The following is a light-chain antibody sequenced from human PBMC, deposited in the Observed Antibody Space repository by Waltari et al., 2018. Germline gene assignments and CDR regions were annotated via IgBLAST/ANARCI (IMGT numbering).Light chain of an antibody. CDR3: SSYAGRNNLV. CDR2: EVS. J-gene: IGLJ2*01. V-gene: IGLV2-8*01. Sequence: QSALTQPPSASGSPGQSVTISCTGTSSDVGGYNYVSWYQQHPGKAPKLMIYEVSTRPSGGPDRFSGSKSGNTASLTVAGLQAEDEADYYCSSYAGRNNLVFGGGTKLTVL. CDR1: SSDVGGYNY.